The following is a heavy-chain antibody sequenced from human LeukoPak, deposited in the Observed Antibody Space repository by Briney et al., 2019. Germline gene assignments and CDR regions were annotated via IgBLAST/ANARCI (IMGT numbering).Heavy chain of an antibody. CDR1: GFTFSRHN. J-gene: IGHJ4*02. D-gene: IGHD3-22*01. V-gene: IGHV3-21*04. Sequence: GGSLRLSCAASGFTFSRHNMNWVRQAPGKGLEWVSSISSSSSYIYYADSVKGRFTISRDNAKNSLYLQMNSLRAEDTALYYCAKDAATYYYDSSGYYSPHFDYWGQGTLVTVSS. CDR3: AKDAATYYYDSSGYYSPHFDY. CDR2: ISSSSSYI.